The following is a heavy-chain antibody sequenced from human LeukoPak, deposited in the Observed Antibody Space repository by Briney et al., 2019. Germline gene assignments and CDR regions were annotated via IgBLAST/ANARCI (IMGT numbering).Heavy chain of an antibody. D-gene: IGHD4-11*01. CDR2: IYYSGST. CDR3: ARGLTVTTAFDY. J-gene: IGHJ4*02. Sequence: SSETLSLTCTVSGGSINTYYWSWIRQPPGKGLEWIGYIYYSGSTNYNPSLKSRVTISLDTSKNQFSLRLSSTTAADTAVYYCARGLTVTTAFDYWGQGTLVTVSS. V-gene: IGHV4-59*08. CDR1: GGSINTYY.